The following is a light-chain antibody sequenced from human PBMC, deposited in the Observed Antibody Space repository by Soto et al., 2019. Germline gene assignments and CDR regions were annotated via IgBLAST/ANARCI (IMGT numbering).Light chain of an antibody. CDR2: DAS. CDR3: QQSYSSPPT. Sequence: DIQMTQSPSTLSASVGDRGAITCRASQSISSWLAWYQQKPGKAPKLLIYDASTLQRGVPSRFSGSESGTEFTLTISSLQPEDFATYYCQQSYSSPPTFGQGTKVDNK. J-gene: IGKJ1*01. CDR1: QSISSW. V-gene: IGKV1-5*01.